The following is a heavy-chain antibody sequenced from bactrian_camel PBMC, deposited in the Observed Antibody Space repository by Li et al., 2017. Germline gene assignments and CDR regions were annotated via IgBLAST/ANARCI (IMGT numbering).Heavy chain of an antibody. V-gene: IGHV3-3*01. CDR3: AADLYGARWSSSFYNY. J-gene: IGHJ4*01. CDR2: IVTSGEAT. D-gene: IGHD6*01. CDR1: ALTPSGYC. Sequence: HVQLVESGGGSVQAGDTLTLSCATPALTPSGYCMGWFRQVPGKEREGVAAIVTSGEATYYADSVKGRFIISQDNGKMYLQMNSLKAEDTAMYYCAADLYGARWSSSFYNYWGQGTQVTVS.